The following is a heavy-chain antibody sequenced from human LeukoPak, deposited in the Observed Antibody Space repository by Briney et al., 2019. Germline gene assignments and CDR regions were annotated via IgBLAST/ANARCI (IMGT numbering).Heavy chain of an antibody. Sequence: SETLSLTCTVSGGSIASSSNYWVWIRQPPGKGLEWIGNIFYTGNTYYNPSLKSRVTISVDTSKNQFSLKLSSVTAADTAVYYCARDKEGTSYIDQGAFDIWGQGTMVTVSS. D-gene: IGHD2-2*01. V-gene: IGHV4-39*07. CDR1: GGSIASSSNY. J-gene: IGHJ3*02. CDR3: ARDKEGTSYIDQGAFDI. CDR2: IFYTGNT.